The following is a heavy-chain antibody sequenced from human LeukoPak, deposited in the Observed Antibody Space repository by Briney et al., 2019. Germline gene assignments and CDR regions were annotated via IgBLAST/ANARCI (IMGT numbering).Heavy chain of an antibody. CDR2: ISSSGSTI. J-gene: IGHJ6*02. CDR1: GFAFSSYA. D-gene: IGHD2-15*01. V-gene: IGHV3-48*03. CDR3: ASLYCSGGSCYSRYYYYGMDV. Sequence: AGGSLRLSCAASGFAFSSYAMSWVRQAPGKGLEWVSYISSSGSTIYYADSVKGRFTISRDNAKNSLYLQMNSLRAEDTAVYYCASLYCSGGSCYSRYYYYGMDVWGQGTTVTVSS.